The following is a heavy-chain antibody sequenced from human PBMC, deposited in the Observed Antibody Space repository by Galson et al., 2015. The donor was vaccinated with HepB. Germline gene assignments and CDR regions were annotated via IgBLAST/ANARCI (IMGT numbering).Heavy chain of an antibody. V-gene: IGHV3-7*01. Sequence: SLRLSCAASGFTFHNYWMNWVRRTPGKGLEWVASMKQDGGEKHYLDAVRGRFTISGDAATNSLLLQMNSLRAEDTAVYHCYDGHYSGRWGRGTQVTVSS. D-gene: IGHD4-17*01. CDR2: MKQDGGEK. CDR1: GFTFHNYW. J-gene: IGHJ4*02. CDR3: YDGHYSGR.